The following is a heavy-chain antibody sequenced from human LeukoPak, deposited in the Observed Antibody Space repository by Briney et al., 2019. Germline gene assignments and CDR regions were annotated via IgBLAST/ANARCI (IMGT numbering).Heavy chain of an antibody. J-gene: IGHJ6*02. CDR3: ATQLLGYYYGLDV. D-gene: IGHD2-2*01. Sequence: PSETLSLTCAVSGGSISSGNWWSWVRQPPGKGLEWMGEIYHTGSTNYNPSLKSRVSMSVDKSKNQVSLKLSSVTAADAAVYYCATQLLGYYYGLDVWGQGTTVTVFS. CDR2: IYHTGST. V-gene: IGHV4-4*02. CDR1: GGSISSGNW.